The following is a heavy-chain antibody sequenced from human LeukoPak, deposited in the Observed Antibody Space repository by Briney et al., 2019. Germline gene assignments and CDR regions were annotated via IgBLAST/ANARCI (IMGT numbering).Heavy chain of an antibody. J-gene: IGHJ4*02. V-gene: IGHV1-2*02. Sequence: ASVKVSFKASGYTFIGYYMHWVRQAPGQGLEWMGWINPNSGGTNYAQKFQGRVTMTRDTSISTAYMELSRLRSDDTAVFYCAREEVIAAAGPTLDYWGQGALVTVSS. D-gene: IGHD6-13*01. CDR2: INPNSGGT. CDR3: AREEVIAAAGPTLDY. CDR1: GYTFIGYY.